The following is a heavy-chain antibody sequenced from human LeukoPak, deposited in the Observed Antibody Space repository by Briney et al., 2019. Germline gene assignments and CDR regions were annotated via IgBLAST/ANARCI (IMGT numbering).Heavy chain of an antibody. CDR1: GVSFSGYY. Sequence: PSETLSLTCAVYGVSFSGYYWSWIRQPPGKGLEWIGEINHSGSTNYNPSLKSRVTISVDTSKNQFSLKLSSVTAADTAVYYCARGLLGVGPVWGQGTLVTVSS. CDR3: ARGLLGVGPV. J-gene: IGHJ4*02. CDR2: INHSGST. D-gene: IGHD2-15*01. V-gene: IGHV4-34*01.